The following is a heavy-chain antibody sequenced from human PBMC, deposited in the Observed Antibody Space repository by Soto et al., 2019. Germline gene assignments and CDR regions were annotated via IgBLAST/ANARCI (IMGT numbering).Heavy chain of an antibody. Sequence: SETLSLTCAVYGGSFSGYYWSWIRQPPGKGLEWIGEINHSGSTNYNPSLKSRVTISVDTSKNQFSLKLSSVTAADTAVYYCARTTVTSYFDYWGQGTLVTVSS. CDR3: ARTTVTSYFDY. J-gene: IGHJ4*02. D-gene: IGHD4-17*01. V-gene: IGHV4-34*01. CDR2: INHSGST. CDR1: GGSFSGYY.